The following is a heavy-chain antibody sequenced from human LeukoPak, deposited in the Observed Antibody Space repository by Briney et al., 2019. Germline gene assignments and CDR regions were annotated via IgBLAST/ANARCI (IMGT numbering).Heavy chain of an antibody. Sequence: ASVKVSCKASGYTFTSYGISWVRQAPGQGLEWMGWISAYNGNTNYAQKLQGRVTMTTDTSTSTAYMELRSLRSDDTAVYYCARVLAHSSSWPDAFDIWGQGTMVTVSS. CDR3: ARVLAHSSSWPDAFDI. D-gene: IGHD6-13*01. CDR1: GYTFTSYG. J-gene: IGHJ3*02. CDR2: ISAYNGNT. V-gene: IGHV1-18*01.